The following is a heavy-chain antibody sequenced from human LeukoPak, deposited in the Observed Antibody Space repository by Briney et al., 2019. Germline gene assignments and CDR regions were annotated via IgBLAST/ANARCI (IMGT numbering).Heavy chain of an antibody. Sequence: GGSLRLSCAASGFTFSGYSMDCVRQAPGKGLEWVSYISSTGTIYYADSLKGRFTISRDNAKNSLYLQMNSLGAEDTAVYYCARAGSHRNSGYDYWGQGTLVTVSS. D-gene: IGHD5-12*01. CDR3: ARAGSHRNSGYDY. CDR1: GFTFSGYS. V-gene: IGHV3-48*04. CDR2: ISSTGTI. J-gene: IGHJ4*02.